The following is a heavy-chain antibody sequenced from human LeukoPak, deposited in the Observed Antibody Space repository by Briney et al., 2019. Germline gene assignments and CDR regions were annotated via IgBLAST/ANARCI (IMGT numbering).Heavy chain of an antibody. CDR3: ARDLYDTAMQHHYYYGMDV. J-gene: IGHJ6*02. V-gene: IGHV3-66*01. CDR2: IYSGGST. CDR1: GFTVSSNY. Sequence: GGSLRLSCAASGFTVSSNYMSWVRQAPGKGLEWVSVIYSGGSTYYADSVKGRFTISRDNSKNTLYLQMNSLRAEDTAVYYCARDLYDTAMQHHYYYGMDVWGQGTTVTVSS. D-gene: IGHD5-18*01.